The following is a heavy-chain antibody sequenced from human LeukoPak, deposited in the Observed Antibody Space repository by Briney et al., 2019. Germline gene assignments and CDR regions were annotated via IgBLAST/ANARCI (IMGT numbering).Heavy chain of an antibody. CDR2: IIPIFGTA. Sequence: GASVKASCKASGGTFSSYAISWVRQAPGQGLEWMGGIIPIFGTANYAQKFQGRVTITADESTSTAYMELSSLRSEDTAVYYCARATLIAAPDFDPWGQGTLVTVSS. D-gene: IGHD6-13*01. V-gene: IGHV1-69*13. CDR1: GGTFSSYA. J-gene: IGHJ5*02. CDR3: ARATLIAAPDFDP.